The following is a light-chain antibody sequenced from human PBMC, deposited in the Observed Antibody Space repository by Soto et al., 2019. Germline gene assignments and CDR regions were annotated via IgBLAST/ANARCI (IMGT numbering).Light chain of an antibody. J-gene: IGLJ3*02. CDR1: SSDVGGYNY. V-gene: IGLV2-14*01. CDR3: SSYASNTNLVV. CDR2: EVS. Sequence: QSVLTLPASVSGSPGQSITISCTGTSSDVGGYNYVSWYQQHPGKAPKLMIYEVSNRPSGVSSRFSGSKSGNTASLTISGLQAEDEADYYCSSYASNTNLVVFGGGTKLTVL.